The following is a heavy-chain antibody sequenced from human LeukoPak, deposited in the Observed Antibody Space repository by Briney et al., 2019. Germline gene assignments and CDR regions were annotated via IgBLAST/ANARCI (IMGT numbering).Heavy chain of an antibody. D-gene: IGHD6-13*01. Sequence: PGGSLRLSCAASGFTFSSYWMSWVRQAPGKGLEWVANIKQDGSEKYYVDSVKGRFTISRDNAKNSLYLQMNSLRAEDTAVYYCARDPEVRSSSWYYYYYMDVWGKGTTVTVSS. V-gene: IGHV3-7*01. CDR1: GFTFSSYW. CDR3: ARDPEVRSSSWYYYYYMDV. CDR2: IKQDGSEK. J-gene: IGHJ6*03.